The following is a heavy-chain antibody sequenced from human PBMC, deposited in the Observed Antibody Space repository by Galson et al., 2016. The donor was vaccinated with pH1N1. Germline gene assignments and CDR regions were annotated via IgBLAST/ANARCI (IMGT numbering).Heavy chain of an antibody. CDR2: INSDGSSV. V-gene: IGHV3-74*01. J-gene: IGHJ4*02. CDR1: GFIFSDYR. D-gene: IGHD7-27*01. Sequence: SLRLSCAASGFIFSDYRMHWVRQVPGKGLVWVSRINSDGSSVSYADSVKGRFTISRDNARSTLYLEMNSLTAEDTALYYCARVRLILPGDPTGYFDLWGQGALVTVSS. CDR3: ARVRLILPGDPTGYFDL.